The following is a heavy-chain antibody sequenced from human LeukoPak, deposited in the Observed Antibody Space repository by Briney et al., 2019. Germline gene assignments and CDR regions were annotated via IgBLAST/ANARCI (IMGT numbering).Heavy chain of an antibody. J-gene: IGHJ4*02. CDR3: VKGAYGSGSYSFDY. D-gene: IGHD3-10*01. Sequence: GGSLRLSCAASGFTFSSYAMHWVRQAPGKGLEWVAVISYDGSNKYYADSVKGRFTISRDNSKNTLYLQMNSLRAEDTAVYYCVKGAYGSGSYSFDYWGQGTLVTVSS. CDR2: ISYDGSNK. V-gene: IGHV3-30-3*01. CDR1: GFTFSSYA.